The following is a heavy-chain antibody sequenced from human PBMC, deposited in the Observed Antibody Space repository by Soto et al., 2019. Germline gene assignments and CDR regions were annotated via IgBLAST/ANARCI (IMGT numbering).Heavy chain of an antibody. J-gene: IGHJ4*01. V-gene: IGHV1-8*01. CDR1: ACPVRSCN. CDR2: MNPNSGNT. D-gene: IGHD3-3*01. Sequence: SCEAAACPVRSCNTKWVRQSKKQRLEWMGWMNPNSGNTGYAQKFQGRVTTTRNTPINTAYMHLISLRTDYPAAYYSTNLGHLDWGCNSCPPYFDSWGNGTPVTV. CDR3: TNLGHLDWGCNSCPPYFDS.